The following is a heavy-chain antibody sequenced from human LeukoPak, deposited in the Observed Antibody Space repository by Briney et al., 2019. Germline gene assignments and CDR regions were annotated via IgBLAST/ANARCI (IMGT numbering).Heavy chain of an antibody. CDR3: ARQTTGSYQWTFDY. CDR2: IYHSGTT. J-gene: IGHJ4*02. V-gene: IGHV4-39*01. Sequence: SETLSLTCTVSGGSISSSAHFWGWIRQPPGKGLEWIGTIYHSGTTYYNPSLKSRVTISVDTSRNQFSLRLNSVTAVDTAVYSRARQTTGSYQWTFDYWGQGTLVTVSS. D-gene: IGHD3-10*01. CDR1: GGSISSSAHF.